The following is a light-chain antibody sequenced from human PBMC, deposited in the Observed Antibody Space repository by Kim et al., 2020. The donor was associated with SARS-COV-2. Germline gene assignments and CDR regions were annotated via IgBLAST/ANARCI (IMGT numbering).Light chain of an antibody. CDR1: QSISTW. CDR2: KAS. CDR3: QHYNAFPWT. Sequence: DIHMTQSPAILSAVVGDRVTITCRASQSISTWVAWYQQKPGKAPKLLIYKASILESGVPSRFSGSASGTEFTLTISSLQPDDFGTYYCQHYNAFPWTFGQGTKVEIK. V-gene: IGKV1-5*03. J-gene: IGKJ1*01.